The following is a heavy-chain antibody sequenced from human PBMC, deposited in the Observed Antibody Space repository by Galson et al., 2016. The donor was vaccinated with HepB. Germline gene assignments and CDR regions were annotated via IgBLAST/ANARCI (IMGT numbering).Heavy chain of an antibody. CDR2: ISSDGNNK. V-gene: IGHV3-30*03. D-gene: IGHD2-15*01. CDR1: GFTFSSFG. CDR3: ATPLGYCSGGTCYGGYFYGMDV. Sequence: SLRLSCAASGFTFSSFGMHWVRQAPGKGLEWVAVISSDGNNKYFADSVKGRFTISRDNSENTLYLQMNSLRAEDTAVYYCATPLGYCSGGTCYGGYFYGMDVWGQGTTVIVS. J-gene: IGHJ6*02.